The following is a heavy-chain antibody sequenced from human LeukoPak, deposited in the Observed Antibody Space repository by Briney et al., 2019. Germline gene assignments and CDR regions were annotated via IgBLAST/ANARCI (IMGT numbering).Heavy chain of an antibody. CDR1: VYILTEYT. CDR2: INPNTGGT. Sequence: ASVRVSSTFSVYILTEYTMHCGRQAPGQGLEWMGWINPNTGGTNYAQKFRGRVTVTRDTSISTAYMELTRLKSDDTAVYYCATGERLEILDYWGHGTRVTVSS. J-gene: IGHJ4*01. V-gene: IGHV1-2*02. D-gene: IGHD5-24*01. CDR3: ATGERLEILDY.